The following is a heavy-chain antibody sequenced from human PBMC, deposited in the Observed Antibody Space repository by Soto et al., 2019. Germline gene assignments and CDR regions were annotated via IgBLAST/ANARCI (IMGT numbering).Heavy chain of an antibody. V-gene: IGHV3-48*03. J-gene: IGHJ4*01. CDR1: GFTFSSYE. D-gene: IGHD3-22*01. Sequence: GGSLRLSCAASGFTFSSYEMNWVRQAPGKGLEWVSYISSSGSTIYYADSVKGRFTISRDNAKNSLYLQMNSPRAEDTAVYYCASTPGIGVDITSPFDYCGHGTVVSVSS. CDR3: ASTPGIGVDITSPFDY. CDR2: ISSSGSTI.